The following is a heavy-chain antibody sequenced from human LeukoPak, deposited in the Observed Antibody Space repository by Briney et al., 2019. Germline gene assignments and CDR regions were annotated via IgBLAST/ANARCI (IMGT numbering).Heavy chain of an antibody. V-gene: IGHV4-4*07. CDR1: GGSISSYY. Sequence: SETLSLTCTVSGGSISSYYWSWIRQPAGKGLEWIGRIYTTGSTNYNPSLKSRVTMSVDTSKNQFSLRLSSVTAADTAVYYCARGRYYYDSSGYMSDYWGQGTLVTVSS. J-gene: IGHJ4*02. CDR3: ARGRYYYDSSGYMSDY. D-gene: IGHD3-22*01. CDR2: IYTTGST.